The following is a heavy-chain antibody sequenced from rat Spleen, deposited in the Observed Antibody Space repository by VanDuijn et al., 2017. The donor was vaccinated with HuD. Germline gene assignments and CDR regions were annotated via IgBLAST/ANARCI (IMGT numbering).Heavy chain of an antibody. D-gene: IGHD1-6*01. V-gene: IGHV5S14*01. CDR1: GFTFTNYG. Sequence: EVHLVESGGGLVQPGRSLKLSCSASGFTFTNYGMAWVRQTPTKGLEWVASISSGGGNTHYRDSMKGRFTISRDNAKNTQYLQMDRLRSEDTATYYCTTGDYGYTRLFAYWGQGTLVTVSS. J-gene: IGHJ3*01. CDR3: TTGDYGYTRLFAY. CDR2: ISSGGGNT.